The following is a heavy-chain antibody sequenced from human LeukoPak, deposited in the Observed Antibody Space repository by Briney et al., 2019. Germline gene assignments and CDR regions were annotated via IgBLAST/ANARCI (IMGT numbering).Heavy chain of an antibody. CDR1: GGSISSGGYY. J-gene: IGHJ4*02. D-gene: IGHD3-22*01. Sequence: PSETLSLTCTVSGGSISSGGYYWSWIRQPPGKGLEWIGYIYHSGSTYYNPSLKSRVTISVDRSKNQFSLKLSSVTAADTAVYYCARGVAYDSGLDYWGQGTLVTVSS. V-gene: IGHV4-30-2*01. CDR2: IYHSGST. CDR3: ARGVAYDSGLDY.